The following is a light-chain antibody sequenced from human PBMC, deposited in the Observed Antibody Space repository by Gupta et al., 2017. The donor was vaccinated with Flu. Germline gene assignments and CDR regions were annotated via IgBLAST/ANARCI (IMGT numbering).Light chain of an antibody. CDR1: QRGISSD. J-gene: IGKJ4*01. Sequence: ATLSLSPGEGATPSCRASQRGISSDLAGYQQKLGQAPRRLIHCASTRATGIPHMGSGRGSGTEVTPPISGLEPEDVALVYCPQYGSNSLTFGGGTKVEIK. V-gene: IGKV3-20*01. CDR2: CAS. CDR3: PQYGSNSLT.